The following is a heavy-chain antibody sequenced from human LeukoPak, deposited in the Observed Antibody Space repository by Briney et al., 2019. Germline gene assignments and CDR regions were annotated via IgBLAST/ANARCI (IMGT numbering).Heavy chain of an antibody. Sequence: GGSLRLSCAASGFTFSDYWMHWVRQAPGKGLVWVSRINTDGSSTSYADSVKGRFTISRDNAKNTLCLQMNSLRAEDTAVYYCARDRRDTTMDPWGQGTLVTVSS. CDR3: ARDRRDTTMDP. J-gene: IGHJ5*02. D-gene: IGHD5-18*01. V-gene: IGHV3-74*01. CDR1: GFTFSDYW. CDR2: INTDGSST.